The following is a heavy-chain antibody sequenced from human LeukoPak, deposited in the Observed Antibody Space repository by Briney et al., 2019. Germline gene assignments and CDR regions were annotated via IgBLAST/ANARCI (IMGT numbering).Heavy chain of an antibody. CDR1: GYSFTNYN. J-gene: IGHJ4*02. V-gene: IGHV1-46*03. Sequence: EASVKVSCKASGYSFTNYNMHWVRQAPGQGLEWMGIINPSAGSTSFAQQFQGRVTMTRDTSTSTVYMELSSLRSDDTAVYFCAREGSTYSVYYWGQGTLVTVSS. D-gene: IGHD2-21*01. CDR3: AREGSTYSVYY. CDR2: INPSAGST.